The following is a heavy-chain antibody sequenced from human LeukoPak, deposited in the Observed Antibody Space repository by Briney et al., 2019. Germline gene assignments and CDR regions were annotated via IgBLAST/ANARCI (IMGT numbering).Heavy chain of an antibody. D-gene: IGHD1-26*01. Sequence: SETLSLTCTVSGYSISSGYYWGWIRQPPGKGLEWIGSIYYSGSTYYNPSLKSRVTISVDTSKNQFSLKLSSVTAADTAVYYCARARVKNGGATSRFDPWGQGTLVTVSS. CDR3: ARARVKNGGATSRFDP. J-gene: IGHJ5*02. CDR1: GYSISSGYY. V-gene: IGHV4-38-2*02. CDR2: IYYSGST.